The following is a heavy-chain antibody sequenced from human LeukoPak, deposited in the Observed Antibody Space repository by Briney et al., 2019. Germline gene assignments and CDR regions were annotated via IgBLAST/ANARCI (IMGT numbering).Heavy chain of an antibody. CDR2: IYYSGST. Sequence: SETLSLTCTVPGGSISSHYWSWIRQPPGKGLEWIGYIYYSGSTNYNPSLKSRVTISVDTSKNQFSLKLSSVTAADTAVYYWARIEKDGYKIHSIDYWGQGTLVTVSS. D-gene: IGHD5-24*01. CDR1: GGSISSHY. V-gene: IGHV4-59*11. CDR3: ARIEKDGYKIHSIDY. J-gene: IGHJ4*02.